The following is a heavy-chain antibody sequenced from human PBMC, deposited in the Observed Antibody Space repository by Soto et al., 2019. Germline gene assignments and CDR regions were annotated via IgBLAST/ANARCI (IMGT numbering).Heavy chain of an antibody. V-gene: IGHV1-8*01. CDR1: GYTFTSYD. J-gene: IGHJ6*03. Sequence: GASVKVSCKASGYTFTSYDINWVRQATGQGLEWMGWMNPNSGNTGYAQKFQGRVTMTRNTSISTAYMELSSLRSEDTAVYYCARGRRNILAGSSDYYYYSMDVWGKGTTVTVS. CDR2: MNPNSGNT. CDR3: ARGRRNILAGSSDYYYYSMDV. D-gene: IGHD3-9*01.